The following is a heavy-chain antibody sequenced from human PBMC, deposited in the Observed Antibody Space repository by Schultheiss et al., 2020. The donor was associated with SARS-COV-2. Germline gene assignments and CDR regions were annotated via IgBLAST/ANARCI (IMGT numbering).Heavy chain of an antibody. V-gene: IGHV4-61*01. J-gene: IGHJ6*02. CDR1: GGSVSSGSYY. D-gene: IGHD6-13*01. CDR2: IYYSGST. Sequence: SETLSLTCTVSGGSVSSGSYYWSWIRQPPGKGLEWIGYIYYSGSTNYNPSLKSRVTISVDTSKNQFSLKLSSVTAADTAVYYCARDRGTSSWFLTPLTTTQKYGMDVWGQGTTVTVSS. CDR3: ARDRGTSSWFLTPLTTTQKYGMDV.